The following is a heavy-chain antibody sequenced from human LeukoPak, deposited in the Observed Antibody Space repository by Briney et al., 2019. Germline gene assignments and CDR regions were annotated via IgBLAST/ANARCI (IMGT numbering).Heavy chain of an antibody. D-gene: IGHD2-2*01. Sequence: SETLSLTCAVYGGSFSGYYWSWIRQPPGKGLEWIGYIYDSGSTNYNPSLKSRLTMSIDTSKNQFSLRLTSVTAADTAVYYCARKEGTIWGQGTLVTVSS. CDR3: ARKEGTI. J-gene: IGHJ4*02. CDR2: IYDSGST. V-gene: IGHV4-34*10. CDR1: GGSFSGYY.